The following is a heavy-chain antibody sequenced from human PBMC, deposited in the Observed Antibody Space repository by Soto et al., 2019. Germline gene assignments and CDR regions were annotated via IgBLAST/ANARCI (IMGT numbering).Heavy chain of an antibody. J-gene: IGHJ3*02. V-gene: IGHV1-2*02. CDR3: ARDSGVDAFDI. D-gene: IGHD7-27*01. Sequence: ASVKVSCKASGGTFSSYAISWVRQAPGQGLEWMGWINPNSGGTNYAQKFQGRVTMTRDTSISTAYMELSRLRSDDTAVYYCARDSGVDAFDIWGQGTMVTVSS. CDR1: GGTFSSYA. CDR2: INPNSGGT.